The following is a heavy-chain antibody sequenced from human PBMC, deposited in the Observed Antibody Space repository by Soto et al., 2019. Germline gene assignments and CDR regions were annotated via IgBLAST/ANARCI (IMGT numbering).Heavy chain of an antibody. CDR1: GFTFSNFG. V-gene: IGHV3-30*03. CDR3: ARASAMYYYYYYTIDV. D-gene: IGHD6-6*01. J-gene: IGHJ6*02. Sequence: GGSLRLSCAASGFTFSNFGMHWVRQAPGKGLEWVAVISYDGGNNYYADSVKGRFTISRDNSKNTLYLQMNSLRAEDTAVYYCARASAMYYYYYYTIDVWGQGTTVTVSS. CDR2: ISYDGGNN.